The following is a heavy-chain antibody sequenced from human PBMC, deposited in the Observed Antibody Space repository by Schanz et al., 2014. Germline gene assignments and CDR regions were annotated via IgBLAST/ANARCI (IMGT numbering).Heavy chain of an antibody. Sequence: VQLLESGGGVVQPGRSLRLSCAASGFTLSSYGMHWVRQAPGKGLEWVAFINSDGTKRFYADSVKGRFTISRDNSKNTLFLQMNSLRAEDTAVYYCARDHTTESYYSAGPPIDYWGQGTLLTVSS. V-gene: IGHV3-33*08. CDR3: ARDHTTESYYSAGPPIDY. J-gene: IGHJ4*02. D-gene: IGHD1-26*01. CDR2: INSDGTKR. CDR1: GFTLSSYG.